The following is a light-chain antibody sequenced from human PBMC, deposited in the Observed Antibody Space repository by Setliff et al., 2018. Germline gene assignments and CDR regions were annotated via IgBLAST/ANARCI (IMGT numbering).Light chain of an antibody. Sequence: QSALAQPRSVSGSPGQSVTISCTGTSSDVGAYNYASWYQHHPGKVPKLMVYDVTKRPSGVPDRFSGSKSGNTASLTISGLQAEDEADYYCCSFAGTYYVFGSGTKV. J-gene: IGLJ1*01. V-gene: IGLV2-11*01. CDR3: CSFAGTYYV. CDR1: SSDVGAYNY. CDR2: DVT.